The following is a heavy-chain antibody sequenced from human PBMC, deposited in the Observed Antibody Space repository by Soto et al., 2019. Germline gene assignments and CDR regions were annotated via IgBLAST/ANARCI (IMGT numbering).Heavy chain of an antibody. CDR2: IKSKTDGGTT. CDR3: TTATVYYDFWSGYYRYGMDV. Sequence: PGGSLRLSCAASGFTFSNAWMNWVRQAPGKGLEWVGRIKSKTDGGTTDYAAPVKGRFTISRDDSKNTLYLQMSSLKTEDTAVYYCTTATVYYDFWSGYYRYGMDVWGQGTTVTVSS. D-gene: IGHD3-3*01. CDR1: GFTFSNAW. V-gene: IGHV3-15*07. J-gene: IGHJ6*02.